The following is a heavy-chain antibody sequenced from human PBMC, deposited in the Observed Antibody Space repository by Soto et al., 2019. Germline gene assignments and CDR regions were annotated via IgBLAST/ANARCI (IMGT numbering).Heavy chain of an antibody. CDR2: LIPIYDTA. J-gene: IGHJ6*02. V-gene: IGHV1-69*06. Sequence: QVQLVQSGAEVKNPGSSVKVSCTASGYRYSVYAIHWVRQAPGQGLEWMGGLIPIYDTANYAQQFQGRVMITADKATSTVYMELSSLRSEDTAVYYCARVRDPHLDSYGMDVWGQGTTVTVSS. CDR3: ARVRDPHLDSYGMDV. CDR1: GYRYSVYA.